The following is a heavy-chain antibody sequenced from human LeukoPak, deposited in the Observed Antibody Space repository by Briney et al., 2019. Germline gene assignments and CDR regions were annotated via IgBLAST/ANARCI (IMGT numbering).Heavy chain of an antibody. CDR2: ISGSGGST. Sequence: PGGSLRLSCAASGFTFSSYARSWVRQAPGKGLEWVSAISGSGGSTYYADSVKGRFTISRDNSKNTLYLQMNSLRAEDTAVYYCAKDIVATTDYFDYWGQGTLVTVSS. CDR3: AKDIVATTDYFDY. D-gene: IGHD5-12*01. CDR1: GFTFSSYA. V-gene: IGHV3-23*01. J-gene: IGHJ4*02.